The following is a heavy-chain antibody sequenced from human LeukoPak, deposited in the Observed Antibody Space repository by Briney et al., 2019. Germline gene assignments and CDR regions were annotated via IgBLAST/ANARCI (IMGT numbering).Heavy chain of an antibody. V-gene: IGHV1-69*04. CDR2: IIPILGIA. Sequence: SVKISCKASGGSCSSYDISWVRKVLGQELKSLGRIIPILGIANYAQKFQCRVTITADKSTSTAYMELSSLRSEDTAVYYCASSSYLHWFDPWGQGTLVTVSS. CDR3: ASSSYLHWFDP. D-gene: IGHD6-13*01. J-gene: IGHJ5*02. CDR1: GGSCSSYD.